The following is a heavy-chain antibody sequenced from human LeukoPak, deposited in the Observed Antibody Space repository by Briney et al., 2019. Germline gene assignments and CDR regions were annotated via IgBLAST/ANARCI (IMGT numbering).Heavy chain of an antibody. CDR2: TSAYNGDT. Sequence: ASVKVSCTASGYTFTSYGISWVRQAPGQGLEWMGWTSAYNGDTNYAQKLQGRVTMTTDTSTSTAYMELRSLRSDDTAVYYCARQYSSSWADAFDIWGQGTMVTVSS. J-gene: IGHJ3*02. CDR1: GYTFTSYG. CDR3: ARQYSSSWADAFDI. D-gene: IGHD6-13*01. V-gene: IGHV1-18*01.